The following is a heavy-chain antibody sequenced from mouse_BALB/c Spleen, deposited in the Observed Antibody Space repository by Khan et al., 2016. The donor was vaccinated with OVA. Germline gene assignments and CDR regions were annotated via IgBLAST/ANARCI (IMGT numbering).Heavy chain of an antibody. V-gene: IGHV3-2*02. CDR1: GYSIPSDYA. J-gene: IGHJ2*01. CDR3: ARSIMAN. Sequence: EVELVESGPGLVKPSQSLSLTCTVTGYSIPSDYAWNWIRQFPGNKLEWMGYISYSGSTSYNPSLKSRISITRATSKNQFFLQLNSVTTEDTATYYCARSIMANWGQGTTLTVSS. CDR2: ISYSGST.